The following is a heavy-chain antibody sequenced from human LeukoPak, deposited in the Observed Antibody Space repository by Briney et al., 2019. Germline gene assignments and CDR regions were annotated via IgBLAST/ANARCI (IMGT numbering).Heavy chain of an antibody. D-gene: IGHD3-9*01. Sequence: ASVKVSCKASGYTFTSYAMNWVRQAPGQGLEWMGWINPNSGGTNYAQKFQGRVTMTRDTSTSTAYMELSGLRLDDTAVYYCARDVYYDIVRSRQRRGGLAYWGQGTLVTVSS. CDR2: INPNSGGT. J-gene: IGHJ4*02. CDR1: GYTFTSYA. CDR3: ARDVYYDIVRSRQRRGGLAY. V-gene: IGHV1-2*02.